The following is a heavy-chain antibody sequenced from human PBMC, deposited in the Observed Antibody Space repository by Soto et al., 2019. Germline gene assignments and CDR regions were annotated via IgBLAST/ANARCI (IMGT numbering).Heavy chain of an antibody. CDR2: ISYDGSNK. CDR1: GFSASSNY. J-gene: IGHJ3*02. V-gene: IGHV3-30-3*01. D-gene: IGHD2-21*02. Sequence: PGGSLRPACALSGFSASSNYLSWVRQAPGKGLEWVAVISYDGSNKYYADSVKGRFTISRDNSKNTLYLQMNSLRAEDTAVYYCARDPPAYCGGDCYSAIDAFDIWGQGTMVTVSS. CDR3: ARDPPAYCGGDCYSAIDAFDI.